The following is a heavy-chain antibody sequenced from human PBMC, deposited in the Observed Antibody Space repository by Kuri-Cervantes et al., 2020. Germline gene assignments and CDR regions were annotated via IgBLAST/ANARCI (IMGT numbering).Heavy chain of an antibody. D-gene: IGHD1-14*01. CDR3: ARGWGEPGGAYYFYHMDV. Sequence: ESLKISCTVSGGSITSSTYYWGWIRQPPGKGLEWIGSIYYSGSTYYNPSLKSRVTISVDMSRNQFSLHLASVTTADTAVYYCARGWGEPGGAYYFYHMDVWGEGTTVTVSS. CDR1: GGSITSSTYY. V-gene: IGHV4-39*07. J-gene: IGHJ6*03. CDR2: IYYSGST.